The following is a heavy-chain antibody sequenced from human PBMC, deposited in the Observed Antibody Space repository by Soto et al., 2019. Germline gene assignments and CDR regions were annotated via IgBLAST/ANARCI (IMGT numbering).Heavy chain of an antibody. V-gene: IGHV3-33*01. CDR1: GFTFNTYG. Sequence: QVQLVESGGGVVQPGRSLRLSCAASGFTFNTYGMHWVRQAPGKGLEWMAIIWYDGSNKYYADSVKGRFTISRDNSKNTLYLQMNSLRAEDTAVYYCARDYDSSGYPRYYFDYWGQGTLVTVSS. J-gene: IGHJ4*02. CDR2: IWYDGSNK. D-gene: IGHD3-22*01. CDR3: ARDYDSSGYPRYYFDY.